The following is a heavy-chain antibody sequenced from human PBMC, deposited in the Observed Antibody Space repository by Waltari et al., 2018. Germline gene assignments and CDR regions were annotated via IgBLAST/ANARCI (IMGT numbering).Heavy chain of an antibody. V-gene: IGHV1-18*04. Sequence: QVQLVQSGAEVKQPGASLKVSCTASGFIFTNCGISWVRQAPGQGLEWMGWISGNNSHTNFAQKFLGRLTMAKDTSTNTVYMELSRLTSDDTAVYYCAKDRHQLIEEGFLLALDPWGQGTLVTVSS. CDR1: GFIFTNCG. CDR2: ISGNNSHT. CDR3: AKDRHQLIEEGFLLALDP. D-gene: IGHD2-2*01. J-gene: IGHJ5*02.